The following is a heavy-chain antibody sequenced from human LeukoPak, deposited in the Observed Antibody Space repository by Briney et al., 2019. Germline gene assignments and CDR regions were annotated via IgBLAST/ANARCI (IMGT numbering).Heavy chain of an antibody. D-gene: IGHD5-24*01. Sequence: SETLSLTCTVSGGSISNSSYYWGWIRQPPGKGLEWIGSMYYSGSTYYNPSLKSRATTSVDTSKNQFSLKLSSVTAADTAVYYCARHGRMGTINPSYWGQGTLVTVSS. J-gene: IGHJ4*02. V-gene: IGHV4-39*01. CDR3: ARHGRMGTINPSY. CDR2: MYYSGST. CDR1: GGSISNSSYY.